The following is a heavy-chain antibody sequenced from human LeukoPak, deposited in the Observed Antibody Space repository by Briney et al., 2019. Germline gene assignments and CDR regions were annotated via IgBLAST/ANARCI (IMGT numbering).Heavy chain of an antibody. CDR2: IHYSGST. J-gene: IGHJ4*02. CDR1: GGSVSGGNYY. V-gene: IGHV4-61*01. CDR3: TRTGSTGGY. D-gene: IGHD1-7*01. Sequence: SETLSLTCTVSGGSVSGGNYYCSWIRQSPGKGPEWIGYIHYSGSTVYDPSLKSRVTMSIDTSKNQFSLNLSSATAADTAVYYCTRTGSTGGYWGQGTLVTVSS.